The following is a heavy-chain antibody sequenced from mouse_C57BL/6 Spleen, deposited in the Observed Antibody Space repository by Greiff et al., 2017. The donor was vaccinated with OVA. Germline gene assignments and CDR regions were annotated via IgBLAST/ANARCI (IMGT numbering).Heavy chain of an antibody. J-gene: IGHJ3*01. CDR2: IDPSDSYT. Sequence: VQLQQPGAELVKPGASVKLSCKASGYTFTSYWMQWVKQRPGQGLEWIGEIDPSDSYTNYNQKFKGKATLTGDTSSSTAYMQLSSLTSEDSAVYYCARGEGTRAWFAYWGQGTLVTVSA. CDR1: GYTFTSYW. CDR3: ARGEGTRAWFAY. V-gene: IGHV1-50*01. D-gene: IGHD2-14*01.